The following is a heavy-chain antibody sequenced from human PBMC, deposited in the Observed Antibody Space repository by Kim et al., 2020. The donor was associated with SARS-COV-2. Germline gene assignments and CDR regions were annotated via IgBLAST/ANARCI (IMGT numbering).Heavy chain of an antibody. Sequence: ASVKVSCKASGYTFTSYDINWVRQATGQGLEWMGWMNPNSGNTGYAQKFQGRVTMTRNTSISTAYMELSSLRSEDMAVYYCARVGRLLWFGELLYSYYGMDVWGQGTTVTVSS. CDR1: GYTFTSYD. D-gene: IGHD3-10*01. J-gene: IGHJ6*02. CDR3: ARVGRLLWFGELLYSYYGMDV. CDR2: MNPNSGNT. V-gene: IGHV1-8*01.